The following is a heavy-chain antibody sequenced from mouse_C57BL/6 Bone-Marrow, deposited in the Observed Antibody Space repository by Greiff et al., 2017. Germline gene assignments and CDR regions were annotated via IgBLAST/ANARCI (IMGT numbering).Heavy chain of an antibody. CDR1: GFTFSDYY. Sequence: EVKLVESGGGLVQPGGSLKLSCAASGFTFSDYYMYWVRQTPEKRLEWVAYISNGGGSTYYPDTVKGRFTISRDNAKNTLYLQMSRLKSEDTAMYYCARSAGYYGSSYYFDYWGQGTTLTVSS. D-gene: IGHD1-1*01. CDR3: ARSAGYYGSSYYFDY. CDR2: ISNGGGST. J-gene: IGHJ2*01. V-gene: IGHV5-12*01.